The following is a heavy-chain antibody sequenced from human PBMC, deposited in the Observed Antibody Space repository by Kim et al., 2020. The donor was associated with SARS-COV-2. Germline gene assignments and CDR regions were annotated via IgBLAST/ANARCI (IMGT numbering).Heavy chain of an antibody. J-gene: IGHJ4*02. CDR1: GGSISSSSYY. V-gene: IGHV4-39*01. CDR2: IYYSGST. D-gene: IGHD6-19*01. Sequence: SETLSLTCTVSGGSISSSSYYWGWIRQPPGKGLEWIGSIYYSGSTYYNPSLKSRVTISVDTSKNQFSLKLSSVTAADTAVYYCARRNWSGWYPSWGQGTLVTVSS. CDR3: ARRNWSGWYPS.